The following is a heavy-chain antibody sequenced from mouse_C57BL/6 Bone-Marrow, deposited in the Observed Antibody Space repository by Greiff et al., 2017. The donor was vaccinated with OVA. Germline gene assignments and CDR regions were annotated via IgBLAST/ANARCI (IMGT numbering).Heavy chain of an antibody. V-gene: IGHV5-4*03. CDR2: ISDGGSYT. J-gene: IGHJ2*01. CDR1: GFTFSSYA. D-gene: IGHD2-5*01. CDR3: ARESNRPFDY. Sequence: EVKLVESGGGLVKPGGSLKLSCAASGFTFSSYAMSWVRQTPEKRLEWVATISDGGSYTYYPDNVKGRFTISRDNAKNNLYLQMSHLKSEDTAMYYCARESNRPFDYWGQGTTLTVSS.